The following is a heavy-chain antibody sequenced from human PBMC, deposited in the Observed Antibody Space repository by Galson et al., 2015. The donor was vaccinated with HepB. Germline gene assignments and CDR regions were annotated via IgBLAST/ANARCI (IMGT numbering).Heavy chain of an antibody. V-gene: IGHV1-2*06. CDR3: ARDGQWELPFDY. CDR1: GYTFTGHY. D-gene: IGHD1-26*01. CDR2: INPNSGGT. J-gene: IGHJ4*02. Sequence: SVKVSCKASGYTFTGHYMHWVRQAPGQGLEWMGRINPNSGGTNYAQKFQGRVTMTRDTSISTAYMELSRLRSDDTAVYYCARDGQWELPFDYWGQGTLVTVSS.